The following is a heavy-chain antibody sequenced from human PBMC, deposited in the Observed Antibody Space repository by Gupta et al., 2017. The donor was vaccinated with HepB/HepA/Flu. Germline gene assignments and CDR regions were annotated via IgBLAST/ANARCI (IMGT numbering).Heavy chain of an antibody. V-gene: IGHV3-74*01. CDR3: ARGAGYYFDF. D-gene: IGHD3-3*01. J-gene: IGHJ4*02. CDR1: GFNVSSYW. Sequence: GFNVSSYWMYWVRQAPGKGLVWVSRVNNDGGSTTYADSVKGRFTISRDNAKNTLYLQMNSLRAEDTAVYYCARGAGYYFDFWGQGALVTVSS. CDR2: VNNDGGST.